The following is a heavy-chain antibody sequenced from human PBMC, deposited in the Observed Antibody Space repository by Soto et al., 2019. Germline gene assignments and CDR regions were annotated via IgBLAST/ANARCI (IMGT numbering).Heavy chain of an antibody. D-gene: IGHD6-13*01. J-gene: IGHJ4*02. Sequence: EVQLLESGGALLQPGGSLTLSCAASGFTFSDYAMTWVRQAPGKGLEWVSHTSGNGGSTYYADSVRGRFTISRDNSKNTMHLQMNSLRVEDTALYYCTMTLFIAAPGVEPFDYWCQGALVTVSS. CDR2: TSGNGGST. CDR3: TMTLFIAAPGVEPFDY. CDR1: GFTFSDYA. V-gene: IGHV3-23*01.